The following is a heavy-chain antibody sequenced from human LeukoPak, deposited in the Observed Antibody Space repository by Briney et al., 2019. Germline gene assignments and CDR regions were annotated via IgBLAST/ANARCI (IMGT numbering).Heavy chain of an antibody. CDR2: ISSSSSYI. V-gene: IGHV3-21*01. CDR3: ARLDRYYDFWSGYYYYMDV. Sequence: PGGSLRLSCAASGFTFSSYSMNWVRQAPGKGLEWVSSISSSSSYIYYADSVKGRFTISRDNAKNSLYLQMNSLRAEDTAVYYCARLDRYYDFWSGYYYYMDVWGKGATVTVSS. CDR1: GFTFSSYS. D-gene: IGHD3-3*01. J-gene: IGHJ6*03.